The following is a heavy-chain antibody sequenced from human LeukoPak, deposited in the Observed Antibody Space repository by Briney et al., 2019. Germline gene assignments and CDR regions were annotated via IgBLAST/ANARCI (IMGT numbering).Heavy chain of an antibody. CDR2: ISSSSSTI. CDR1: GFTFSSYS. V-gene: IGHV3-48*01. CDR3: ARGGAARPDF. D-gene: IGHD6-6*01. J-gene: IGHJ4*02. Sequence: GGSLRLSCAASGFTFSSYSMNWVRQAPGKGLEWVSYISSSSSTIYYADSVKGRFTIPRDNAKNSLYLQMNSLRVEDTAVYYCARGGAARPDFWGQGTLVTVSS.